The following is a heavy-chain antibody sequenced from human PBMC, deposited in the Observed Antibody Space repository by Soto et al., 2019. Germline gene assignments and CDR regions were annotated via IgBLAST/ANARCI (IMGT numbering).Heavy chain of an antibody. Sequence: PGGSLRLSCAASGFTFSDYYMSWIRQAPGKGLEWVSHISSSGSTTYYADSVKGRFTISRDNAKNLLYLQMNSLRAEDTAVYYCARDPDTAMGSDAFDIWGQGTMVTVSS. D-gene: IGHD5-18*01. V-gene: IGHV3-11*01. J-gene: IGHJ3*02. CDR2: ISSSGSTT. CDR3: ARDPDTAMGSDAFDI. CDR1: GFTFSDYY.